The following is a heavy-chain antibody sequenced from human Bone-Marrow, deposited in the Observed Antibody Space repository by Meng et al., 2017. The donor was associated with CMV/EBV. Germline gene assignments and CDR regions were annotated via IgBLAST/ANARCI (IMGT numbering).Heavy chain of an antibody. CDR2: IKQDGSEK. CDR3: ARVGGYCSSTSCRQNNYYYYGMDV. Sequence: GESLKISCAASGFTFSSYWMSWVRQAPGKGLEWVANIKQDGSEKYYVDSVKGRFTISRDNAKNSLYPQMNSLRAEDTAVYYCARVGGYCSSTSCRQNNYYYYGMDVWGQGTTVTVSS. J-gene: IGHJ6*02. V-gene: IGHV3-7*01. D-gene: IGHD2-2*01. CDR1: GFTFSSYW.